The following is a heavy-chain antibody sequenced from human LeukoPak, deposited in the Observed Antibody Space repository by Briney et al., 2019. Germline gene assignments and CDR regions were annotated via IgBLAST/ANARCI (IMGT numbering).Heavy chain of an antibody. J-gene: IGHJ3*02. CDR3: ARDRVGALHDAFDI. CDR1: GFTFSSYS. CDR2: ISSSSYI. Sequence: GGSLRLSCAASGFTFSSYSMNWVRQAPGKGLEWVSSISSSSYINYADSVKGRFTISRDNAKNSLYLQMNSLRAEDTAVYYCARDRVGALHDAFDIWGQGTMVTVSS. D-gene: IGHD1-26*01. V-gene: IGHV3-21*01.